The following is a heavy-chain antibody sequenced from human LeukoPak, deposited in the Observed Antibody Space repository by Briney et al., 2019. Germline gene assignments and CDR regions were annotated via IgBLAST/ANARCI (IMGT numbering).Heavy chain of an antibody. CDR3: ARGHCSGGSCYYYYYYYMDA. V-gene: IGHV3-74*01. CDR1: GFTFSSYA. J-gene: IGHJ6*03. CDR2: INSDGSST. D-gene: IGHD2-15*01. Sequence: GGSLRLSCAASGFTFSSYAMSWVRQAPGKGLEWVSRINSDGSSTSYADSVKGRFTISRDNAKNTLYLQMNSLRAEDTAVYYCARGHCSGGSCYYYYYYYMDAWGKGTTVTVSS.